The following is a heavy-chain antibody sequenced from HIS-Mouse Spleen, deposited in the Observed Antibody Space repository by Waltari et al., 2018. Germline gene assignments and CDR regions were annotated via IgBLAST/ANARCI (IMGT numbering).Heavy chain of an antibody. Sequence: QVQLVQSGAEVKKPGASVTFSCKASGYTCTGHEMPWVRQAPGQGLEWMGWINTNSGGTNYAQKFQGRVTMTRETSISTAYMELSRMRSDDTAVYYCAREGELRIHRYWGQGTLVTVSS. J-gene: IGHJ4*02. D-gene: IGHD1-7*01. CDR1: GYTCTGHE. CDR2: INTNSGGT. V-gene: IGHV1-2*02. CDR3: AREGELRIHRY.